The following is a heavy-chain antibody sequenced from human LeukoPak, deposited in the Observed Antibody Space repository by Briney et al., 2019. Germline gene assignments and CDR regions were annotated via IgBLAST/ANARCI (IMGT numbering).Heavy chain of an antibody. CDR2: IYTSGST. Sequence: PSQTLSLTCTVSGGSISSGSYYWRWLRQPAGKGLEWIGRIYTSGSTNYNPSLKSRVTISVDTPKNQFSLKLSSVTAADTAVYYCARVKPGITIFGVYNAFDIWGQGTMVTVSS. D-gene: IGHD3-3*01. CDR1: GGSISSGSYY. CDR3: ARVKPGITIFGVYNAFDI. V-gene: IGHV4-61*02. J-gene: IGHJ3*02.